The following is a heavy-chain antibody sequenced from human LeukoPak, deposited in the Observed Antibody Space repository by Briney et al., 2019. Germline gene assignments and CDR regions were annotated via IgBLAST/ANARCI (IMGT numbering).Heavy chain of an antibody. Sequence: SETLSLTCAVYGGSFSGYYWSWIRQPPGKGLEWIGEINHSGSTNYNPYLKSRVTISVDTSKNQFSLKLSSVTAADTAVYYCARGVCSGGSCYYYYYGMDVWGQGTTVTVSS. CDR1: GGSFSGYY. D-gene: IGHD2-15*01. J-gene: IGHJ6*02. CDR3: ARGVCSGGSCYYYYYGMDV. CDR2: INHSGST. V-gene: IGHV4-34*01.